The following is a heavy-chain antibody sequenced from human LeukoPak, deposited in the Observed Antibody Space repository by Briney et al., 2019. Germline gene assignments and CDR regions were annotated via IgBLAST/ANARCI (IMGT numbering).Heavy chain of an antibody. Sequence: GGSLRLSCAASGFTFSSYGMSWVHQAPGKGLEWVSAISGSGGSTYYADSVKGRFTISRDNSKNTLYLQMNSLRAEDTAVYYCAKDMYYYDSHDYWGQGTLVTVSS. CDR1: GFTFSSYG. D-gene: IGHD3-22*01. J-gene: IGHJ4*02. CDR3: AKDMYYYDSHDY. V-gene: IGHV3-23*01. CDR2: ISGSGGST.